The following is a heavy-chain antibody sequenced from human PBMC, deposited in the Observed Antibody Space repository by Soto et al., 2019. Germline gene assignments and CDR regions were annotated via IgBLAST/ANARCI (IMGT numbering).Heavy chain of an antibody. V-gene: IGHV4-4*02. CDR2: VFHSGIT. J-gene: IGHJ4*02. CDR3: TKDEAGSPFRY. CDR1: GGSMKTTNW. D-gene: IGHD3-10*01. Sequence: VQLRESGPGQVKTSGPLSLTCAVSGGSMKTTNWWSWVRQPPAKGLEWIGEVFHSGITRYNPSLKSRATVSVDTSKNQFFLNLASVTAADTSVYYCTKDEAGSPFRYWGQGALVTVSS.